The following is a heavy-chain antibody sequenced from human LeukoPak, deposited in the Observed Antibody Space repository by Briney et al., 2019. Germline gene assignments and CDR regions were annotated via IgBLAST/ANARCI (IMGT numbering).Heavy chain of an antibody. Sequence: SETLSLTCTVSGDSISGYFWTWIRQPPGKGLEWIGYIYYRGDTNYNPSLKSRVTISVDTSKNQFSLKLSSVTTADTAVYYCARASTVTTVDVRGTGTTVTVSS. D-gene: IGHD4-17*01. CDR3: ARASTVTTVDV. CDR1: GDSISGYF. V-gene: IGHV4-59*01. J-gene: IGHJ6*04. CDR2: IYYRGDT.